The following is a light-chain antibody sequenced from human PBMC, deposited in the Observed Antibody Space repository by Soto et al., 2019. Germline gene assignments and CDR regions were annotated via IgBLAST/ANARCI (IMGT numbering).Light chain of an antibody. CDR2: LERSGSY. CDR3: ETWDTNPRV. Sequence: QLVLTQSSSASASLGSSVKLTCTLSSGHSGSIIAWHQQQPGKAPRYLMKLERSGSYNKGSGVPDRFSGSSSGADRYLTIPTLQFEDGADYYCETWDTNPRVLGGGPKLTVL. CDR1: SGHSGSI. V-gene: IGLV4-60*02. J-gene: IGLJ3*02.